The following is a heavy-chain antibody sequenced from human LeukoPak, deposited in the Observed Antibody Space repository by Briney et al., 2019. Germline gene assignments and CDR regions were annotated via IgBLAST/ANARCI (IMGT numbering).Heavy chain of an antibody. CDR1: GFTFSGYG. CDR2: ISYDGTNK. V-gene: IGHV3-30*18. CDR3: AKGHSPFSYGMDV. Sequence: PGGSLRLSCAASGFTFSGYGMHWLRQAPGKGLGWVTFISYDGTNKYYADSVKGRFTIFRDNSKNTLSLQMNSLRAEDTAVYYCAKGHSPFSYGMDVWGLGTTVTVSS. J-gene: IGHJ6*02.